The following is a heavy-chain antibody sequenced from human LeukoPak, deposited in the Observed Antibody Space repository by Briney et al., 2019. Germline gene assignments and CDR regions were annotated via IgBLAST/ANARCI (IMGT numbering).Heavy chain of an antibody. D-gene: IGHD6-19*01. Sequence: GRSLRLSCAASGFTFDDYAMHWVRQAPGKGLEWVSGISWNSGSIGYADSVKGRFTISRDNAKNSLYLQMNSLRAEVMALYYCAKAQGGSGWYGPNWYFDLWGRGTLVTVSS. CDR2: ISWNSGSI. CDR3: AKAQGGSGWYGPNWYFDL. V-gene: IGHV3-9*03. CDR1: GFTFDDYA. J-gene: IGHJ2*01.